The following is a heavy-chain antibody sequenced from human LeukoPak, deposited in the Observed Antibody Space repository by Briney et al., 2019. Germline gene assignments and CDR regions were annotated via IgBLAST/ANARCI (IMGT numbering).Heavy chain of an antibody. CDR2: IKSKTDGGTT. V-gene: IGHV3-15*01. D-gene: IGHD2-15*01. CDR1: GFTFSNAW. CDR3: AKPEDCSGGSCYSGLSWFDP. Sequence: GGSLRLSCAASGFTFSNAWMSWVRQAPGKGLEWVGRIKSKTDGGTTDYAAPVKGRFTISRDDSKNTLYLQMNSLKTEDTAVYYCAKPEDCSGGSCYSGLSWFDPWGQGTLVTVSS. J-gene: IGHJ5*02.